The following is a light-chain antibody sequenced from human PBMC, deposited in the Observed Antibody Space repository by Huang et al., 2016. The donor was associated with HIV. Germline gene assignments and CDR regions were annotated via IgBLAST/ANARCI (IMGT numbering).Light chain of an antibody. CDR1: QSVLYSSKYKNY. V-gene: IGKV4-1*01. CDR2: WAS. J-gene: IGKJ4*01. Sequence: DIVMTQSPDSLAVSLGEWATINCKSSQSVLYSSKYKNYLAWYQQKPGQTPKLLIYWASTRESGVPDRFSGSGSGTDFTLTISSLQAEDVAVYYCQQYYSTPPTFGGGTKVEIK. CDR3: QQYYSTPPT.